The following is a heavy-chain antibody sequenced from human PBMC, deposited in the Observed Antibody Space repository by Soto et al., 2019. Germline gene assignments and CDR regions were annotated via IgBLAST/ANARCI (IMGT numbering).Heavy chain of an antibody. J-gene: IGHJ6*03. Sequence: EVQLVESGGGLVKPGGSLRLSCAASGFTFSSYSMNWVRQAPGKGLEWASSISSSSSYIYYADSVKGRFTISRDNAKNSLYLQMNSLRAEDTAVYYCARGLMGVVPAAILFGYYYYMDVWGKGTTVTVSS. CDR3: ARGLMGVVPAAILFGYYYYMDV. V-gene: IGHV3-21*01. CDR1: GFTFSSYS. D-gene: IGHD2-2*01. CDR2: ISSSSSYI.